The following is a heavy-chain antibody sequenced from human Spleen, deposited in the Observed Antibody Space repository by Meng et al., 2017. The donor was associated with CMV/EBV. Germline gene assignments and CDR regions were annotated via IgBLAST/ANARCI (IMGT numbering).Heavy chain of an antibody. CDR2: ISSSSSYI. CDR3: AKDRIIGRATLDWFDP. CDR1: FTFSSYS. D-gene: IGHD2/OR15-2a*01. J-gene: IGHJ5*02. V-gene: IGHV3-21*04. Sequence: FTFSSYSMNWVRQAPGKGLEWVSSISSSSSYIYYADSVKGRFTISRDNAKNSLYLQMNSLRAEDTAVYYCAKDRIIGRATLDWFDPWGQGTLVTVSS.